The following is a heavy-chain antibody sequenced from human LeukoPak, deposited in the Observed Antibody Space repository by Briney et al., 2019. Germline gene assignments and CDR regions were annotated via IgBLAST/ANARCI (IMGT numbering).Heavy chain of an antibody. CDR2: ISSIISDI. CDR1: GFTFSSYS. V-gene: IGHV3-21*01. Sequence: GGSLRLSRAASGFTFSSYSTNWVRQAPGKGLEWVSSISSIISDIYYADSVKGRFTISRDNAKNSLYLQMHSLRDEDTAVYYCARDQGKETPYYYDSSGLDYWGQGTLVTVSS. D-gene: IGHD3-22*01. CDR3: ARDQGKETPYYYDSSGLDY. J-gene: IGHJ4*02.